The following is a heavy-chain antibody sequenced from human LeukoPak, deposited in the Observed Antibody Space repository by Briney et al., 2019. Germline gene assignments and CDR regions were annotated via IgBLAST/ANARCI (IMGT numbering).Heavy chain of an antibody. D-gene: IGHD2-15*01. V-gene: IGHV3-48*03. CDR3: ATAPLVVAAIVY. Sequence: PTGGSLRLSCAASGFTFSSYEMNWVRQAPGKGLEWVSYISSSGSSIYSADSVKGRFTISRDNAKNSLYLQMNSLRAEDTAVYYCATAPLVVAAIVYWGQGTLVTVSS. J-gene: IGHJ4*02. CDR1: GFTFSSYE. CDR2: ISSSGSSI.